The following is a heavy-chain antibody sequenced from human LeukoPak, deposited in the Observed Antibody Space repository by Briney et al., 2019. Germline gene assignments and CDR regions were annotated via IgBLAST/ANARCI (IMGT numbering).Heavy chain of an antibody. CDR3: ARIVGATWYYFDY. V-gene: IGHV4-38-2*02. J-gene: IGHJ4*02. CDR1: GYSISSGYY. D-gene: IGHD1-26*01. Sequence: PSETLSLTCTVSGYSISSGYYWGWIRQPPGKGLEWIGSIYYGGTTYYNPSLESRVTISVDTSKNQFSLKLSSVTAADTAVYYCARIVGATWYYFDYWGQGTLATVSS. CDR2: IYYGGTT.